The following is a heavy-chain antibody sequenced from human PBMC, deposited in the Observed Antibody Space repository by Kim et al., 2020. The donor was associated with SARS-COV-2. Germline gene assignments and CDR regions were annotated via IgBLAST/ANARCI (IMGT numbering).Heavy chain of an antibody. J-gene: IGHJ4*02. Sequence: GESLKISCKGSGYSFTSYWIGWVRQMPGKGLEWMGIIYPGDSDTRYSPSFQGQVTISADKSISTAYLQWSSLKASDTAMYYCARLEIYSWRPGYFDYWGQGTLVTVSS. V-gene: IGHV5-51*01. D-gene: IGHD5-18*01. CDR1: GYSFTSYW. CDR2: IYPGDSDT. CDR3: ARLEIYSWRPGYFDY.